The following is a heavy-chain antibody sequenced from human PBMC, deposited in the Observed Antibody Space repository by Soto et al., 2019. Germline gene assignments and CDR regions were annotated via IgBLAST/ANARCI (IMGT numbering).Heavy chain of an antibody. V-gene: IGHV3-7*01. J-gene: IGHJ4*02. CDR2: IKQDGSEK. D-gene: IGHD4-17*01. Sequence: GGSLRLSCAASGFTFSRYWMSWVRQAPGKGLEWVANIKQDGSEKYYVDSVKGRFTISRDNAKNSLYLQMNSLRAEDTAVYYCARVDYGDYVGFDYWGQGTLVTVSS. CDR1: GFTFSRYW. CDR3: ARVDYGDYVGFDY.